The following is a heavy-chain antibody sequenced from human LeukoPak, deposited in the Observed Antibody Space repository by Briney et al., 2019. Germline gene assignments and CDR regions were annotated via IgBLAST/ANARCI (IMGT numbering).Heavy chain of an antibody. J-gene: IGHJ4*02. V-gene: IGHV5-51*01. CDR3: ARLRGDGYNYVPPEADS. CDR2: IYPGDSDT. CDR1: GYSFTNYW. Sequence: HGESLKISCKGSGYSFTNYWIGWVRQLSGKGLEWMGIIYPGDSDTRYSPSFQGQVTIPADKSISTAYLQWSSLKASDTAIYYCARLRGDGYNYVPPEADSWGQGTLVTVSS. D-gene: IGHD5-24*01.